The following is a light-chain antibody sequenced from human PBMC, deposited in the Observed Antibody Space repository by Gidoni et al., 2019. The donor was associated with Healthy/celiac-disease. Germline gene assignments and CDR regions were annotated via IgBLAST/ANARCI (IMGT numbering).Light chain of an antibody. Sequence: DIQMTQSPSSLSASVGDRVTITCQASQDISNYLNWYQQKPGKAPKLLIYDASSLETGVPSRFSGSGSGTDFTFTISSLQPEDIATYYCQQYDNLPPLFXGXTKVEIK. J-gene: IGKJ4*01. V-gene: IGKV1-33*01. CDR1: QDISNY. CDR3: QQYDNLPPL. CDR2: DAS.